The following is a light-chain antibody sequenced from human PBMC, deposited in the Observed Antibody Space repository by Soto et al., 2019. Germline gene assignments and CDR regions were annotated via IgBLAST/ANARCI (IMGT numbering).Light chain of an antibody. J-gene: IGKJ5*01. CDR1: QSVSSSY. V-gene: IGKV3-20*01. CDR3: QQYGSSPHT. Sequence: EIVLTQSPGTLSLSPGERATLSCRASQSVSSSYLAWYQQKPGQAPRLLIYGASSRATGIPDRFSGSGSGTEFNLTISSLQSEDFGVYYCQQYGSSPHTFGQGTRLEI. CDR2: GAS.